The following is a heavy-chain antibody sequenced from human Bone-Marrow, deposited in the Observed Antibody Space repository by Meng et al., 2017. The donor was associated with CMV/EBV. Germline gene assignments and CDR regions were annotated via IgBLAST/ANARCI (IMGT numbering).Heavy chain of an antibody. CDR2: ISAYNGNT. Sequence: ASVKVSCEASGYTFTSYGISWVRQAPGQGLEWMGWISAYNGNTNYAQKLQGRVTMTTDTSTSTAYMELRSLRSDDTAVYYCARTRERAGRILLWFGDNWFDPWGQGTLVTVSS. J-gene: IGHJ5*02. D-gene: IGHD3-10*01. CDR1: GYTFTSYG. CDR3: ARTRERAGRILLWFGDNWFDP. V-gene: IGHV1-18*01.